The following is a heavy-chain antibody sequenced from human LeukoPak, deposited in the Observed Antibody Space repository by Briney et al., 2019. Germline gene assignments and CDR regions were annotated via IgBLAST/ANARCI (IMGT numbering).Heavy chain of an antibody. J-gene: IGHJ4*02. CDR1: GFTFIKYS. D-gene: IGHD6-19*01. Sequence: GGSLRLSCAASGFTFIKYSMTWVRQAPGKGLEWVSAITGSGAFTDYADSVKGRFTISRDNPKNTLYLQMNSLSAEDTAVYYCAKRSAESSGYFDYWGQGTLVTVSS. CDR3: AKRSAESSGYFDY. V-gene: IGHV3-23*01. CDR2: ITGSGAFT.